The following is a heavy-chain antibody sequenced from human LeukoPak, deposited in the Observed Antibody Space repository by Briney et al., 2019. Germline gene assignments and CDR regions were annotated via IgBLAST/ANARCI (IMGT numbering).Heavy chain of an antibody. CDR1: GGSFSGYY. V-gene: IGHV4-34*01. D-gene: IGHD3-22*01. CDR2: INHSGST. CDR3: ARESYYYDSSGYYYFDY. Sequence: LSETLSLTCAVYGGSFSGYYWSWIRQPPGKGLEWIGEINHSGSTNYNPSLKSRVTISVDTPKNQFSLKLSSVTAADTAVYYCARESYYYDSSGYYYFDYWGQGTLVTVSS. J-gene: IGHJ4*02.